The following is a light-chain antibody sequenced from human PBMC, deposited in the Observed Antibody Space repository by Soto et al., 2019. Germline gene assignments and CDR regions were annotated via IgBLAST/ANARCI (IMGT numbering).Light chain of an antibody. V-gene: IGKV1-39*01. CDR2: GAS. Sequence: DIQMTQYPSSLSASVEDRVTITCRASQSIGSSLKWYQQKPGKAPSLLIYGASTLQSGVPSRFGGSGSGTDFTLTISSLQPEDFATYYCLQTYVTPRTFGQGPKVGVK. J-gene: IGKJ1*01. CDR1: QSIGSS. CDR3: LQTYVTPRT.